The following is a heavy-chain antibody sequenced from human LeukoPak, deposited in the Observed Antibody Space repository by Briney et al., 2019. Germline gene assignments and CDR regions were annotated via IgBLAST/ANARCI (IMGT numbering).Heavy chain of an antibody. D-gene: IGHD6-6*01. CDR3: ARDDKQVAGLDY. V-gene: IGHV3-53*01. Sequence: GGSLRLSCAASAFTVSSNYMAWVRQAPGKGLEWVSVIYDGGGTFYGDSVKGRFTISRDNSKNTLYLQMNSLRAEDTAVYYCARDDKQVAGLDYWGQGTLVTVSS. J-gene: IGHJ4*02. CDR1: AFTVSSNY. CDR2: IYDGGGT.